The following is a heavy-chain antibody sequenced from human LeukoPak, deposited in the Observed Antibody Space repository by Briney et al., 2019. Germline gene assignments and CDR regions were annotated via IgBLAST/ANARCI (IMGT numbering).Heavy chain of an antibody. CDR1: GGSISSYY. J-gene: IGHJ5*02. Sequence: SETLSLTCTVSGGSISSYYWSWIRQPAGKGLEWIGRIYTSGSTNYNPSLKSRVTMSVDTSKNQFSLKLSSVTAADTAVYYCARLHLELMQPNDNWFDPWGQGTLVTVSS. CDR2: IYTSGST. V-gene: IGHV4-4*07. D-gene: IGHD1-1*01. CDR3: ARLHLELMQPNDNWFDP.